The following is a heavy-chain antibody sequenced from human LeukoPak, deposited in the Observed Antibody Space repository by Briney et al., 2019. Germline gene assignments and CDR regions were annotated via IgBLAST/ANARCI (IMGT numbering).Heavy chain of an antibody. CDR3: ARATYYYGSGSPIPDY. V-gene: IGHV4-61*01. D-gene: IGHD3-10*01. CDR2: IYYSGST. CDR1: GGSVSSGSYY. Sequence: PPETLSLTCTVSGGSVSSGSYYWSWIRQPPGKGLEWIGYIYYSGSTNYNPSLKSRVTISVDTSKNQFSLNLSSVTAADAAVYFCARATYYYGSGSPIPDYWGQGTLVTVSS. J-gene: IGHJ4*02.